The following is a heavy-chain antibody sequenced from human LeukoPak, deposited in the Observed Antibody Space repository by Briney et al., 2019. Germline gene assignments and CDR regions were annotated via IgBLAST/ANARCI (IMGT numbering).Heavy chain of an antibody. CDR3: ARVKTADEKRDEWLLYWDAFDI. D-gene: IGHD3-3*01. V-gene: IGHV1-2*02. CDR2: INPNSGGT. CDR1: GYTFTDYY. J-gene: IGHJ3*02. Sequence: GASVKVSCKASGYTFTDYYMHWVRQAPGQGLEWMGWINPNSGGTNYAQKFQGRVTMTRDTSISTAYMELSRLRSDDTAVYYCARVKTADEKRDEWLLYWDAFDIWGQGTMVTVSS.